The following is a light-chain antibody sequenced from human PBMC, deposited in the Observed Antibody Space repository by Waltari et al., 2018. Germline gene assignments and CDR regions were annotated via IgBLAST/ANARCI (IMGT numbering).Light chain of an antibody. CDR2: GAS. CDR1: QRVTRA. J-gene: IGKJ1*01. Sequence: EIVLTHSPGTLSLSPGDSPTLSCRTSQRVTRALAWYQQKPGQAPRLLIYGASNRATGIPDRFSGSGSGTDFSLTISSLEPEDFAVYYCQHYLRLPVTFGQGTKVEVK. CDR3: QHYLRLPVT. V-gene: IGKV3-20*01.